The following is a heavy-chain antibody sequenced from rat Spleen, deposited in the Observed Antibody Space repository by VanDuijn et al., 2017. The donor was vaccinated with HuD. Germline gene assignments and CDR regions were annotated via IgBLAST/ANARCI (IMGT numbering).Heavy chain of an antibody. V-gene: IGHV5-7*01. Sequence: EVQLVESGGGLVQPGRSLKLSCAASGFTFSDYNMAWVRQAPKKGLEWVATISYDGSSTYYRDSVKGRFTISRDNAKSTLYLQMDSLMSEDTATYYCARHNSGYGVMDAWGQGASVTVSS. CDR2: ISYDGSST. J-gene: IGHJ4*01. D-gene: IGHD4-3*01. CDR3: ARHNSGYGVMDA. CDR1: GFTFSDYN.